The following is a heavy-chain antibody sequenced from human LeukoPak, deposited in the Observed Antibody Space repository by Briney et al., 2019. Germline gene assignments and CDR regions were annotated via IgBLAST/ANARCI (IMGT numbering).Heavy chain of an antibody. J-gene: IGHJ3*02. CDR2: IKQDGSEK. V-gene: IGHV3-7*01. Sequence: PGGSLRLSCAASGFTFSGYWMSWVRQAPGKGLEWVANIKQDGSEKYYVDSVKGRFTISRDNAKNSLYLQMNSLRAEDTAVYYCARYTSPPGAFDIWGQGTMVTVSS. CDR1: GFTFSGYW. CDR3: ARYTSPPGAFDI.